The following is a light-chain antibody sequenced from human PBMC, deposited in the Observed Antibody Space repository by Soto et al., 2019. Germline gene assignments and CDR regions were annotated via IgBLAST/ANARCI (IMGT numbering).Light chain of an antibody. V-gene: IGKV3-15*01. J-gene: IGKJ1*01. CDR2: GAS. Sequence: EIVMTQSPATLSVSPGERATLSCRASQSVNNNLAWYQQKPGQAPRLLIYGASTRATGIPARFSGSVSGSDFTLPISSLQSEDFAIYYCQQYNNWWTFGQGTKVEIK. CDR3: QQYNNWWT. CDR1: QSVNNN.